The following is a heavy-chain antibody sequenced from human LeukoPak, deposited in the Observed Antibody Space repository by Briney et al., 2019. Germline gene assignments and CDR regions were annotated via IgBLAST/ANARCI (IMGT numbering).Heavy chain of an antibody. CDR1: GFTFSSYG. CDR3: ARGTNSPFDS. CDR2: ISYDGSNK. D-gene: IGHD1-1*01. J-gene: IGHJ4*02. Sequence: GGSLRLSCAASGFTFSSYGMHWVRQAPGKGLEWVAVISYDGSNKYYAGSVKGRFTISRDNSKRTLYLQMNTLRVEDTAVYYCARGTNSPFDSWGQGTLVTVSS. V-gene: IGHV3-30*03.